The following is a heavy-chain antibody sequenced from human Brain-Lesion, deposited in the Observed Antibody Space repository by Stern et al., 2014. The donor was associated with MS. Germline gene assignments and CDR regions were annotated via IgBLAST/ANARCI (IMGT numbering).Heavy chain of an antibody. CDR1: GGTFSSYA. D-gene: IGHD3-3*01. Sequence: VQLVESGAEVKKPGSSVKVSCKASGGTFSSYAISWVRQAPGQGLEWMGGXIPVFGTANYAQKFQGRVTITADESTSTAYMELSSLRSEDTAVYYCARGVLRFLEWPYYGMDVWGQGTTVTVSS. CDR3: ARGVLRFLEWPYYGMDV. J-gene: IGHJ6*02. CDR2: XIPVFGTA. V-gene: IGHV1-69*01.